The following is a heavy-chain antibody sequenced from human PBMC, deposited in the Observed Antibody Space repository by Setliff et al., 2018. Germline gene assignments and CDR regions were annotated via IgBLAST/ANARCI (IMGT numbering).Heavy chain of an antibody. J-gene: IGHJ4*02. CDR2: XXXXXXX. D-gene: IGHD2-15*01. Sequence: SETLSLTCTVSGGSISSRYWTWIRQPAGKGLEWIGRXXXXXXXXXXXXXXXRXXXSLXXXXNQFSLKLSSVTAADTAVYYCARDRVVVLAGRRGFYFDYWGQGTLVTVSS. V-gene: IGHV4-4*07. CDR3: ARDRVVVLAGRRGFYFDY. CDR1: GGSISSRY.